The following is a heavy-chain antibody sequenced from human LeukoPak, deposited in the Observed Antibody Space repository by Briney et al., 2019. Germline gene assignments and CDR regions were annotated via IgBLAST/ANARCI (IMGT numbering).Heavy chain of an antibody. D-gene: IGHD3-10*01. CDR3: AKAFYGSGPYYYGMDV. CDR1: GFTFSSYG. J-gene: IGHJ6*04. Sequence: GGSLRLSCAASGFTFSSYGMHWVRQAPGKRLEWVAVISYDGSNKYYADSVKGRFTISRDNSKNTLYLQMNSLRAEDTAVYYCAKAFYGSGPYYYGMDVWGKGTTVTVSS. CDR2: ISYDGSNK. V-gene: IGHV3-30*18.